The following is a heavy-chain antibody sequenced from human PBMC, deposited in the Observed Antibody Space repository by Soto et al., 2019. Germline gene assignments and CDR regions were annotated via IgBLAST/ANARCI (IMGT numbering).Heavy chain of an antibody. J-gene: IGHJ4*02. Sequence: QVQLVQSGAEVKKPGSSVKVSCKASGGTFSSYAISWVRQAPGQGLEWMGGIIPIFGTANYAQKFQGRVTITADESTSTAYKELSSLGSKDTAVYYFARGGYSSSSDFDYWGQGALVTVSS. D-gene: IGHD6-6*01. CDR2: IIPIFGTA. CDR1: GGTFSSYA. CDR3: ARGGYSSSSDFDY. V-gene: IGHV1-69*12.